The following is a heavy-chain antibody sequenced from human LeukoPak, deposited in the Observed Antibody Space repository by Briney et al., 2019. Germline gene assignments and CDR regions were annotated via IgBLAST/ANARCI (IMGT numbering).Heavy chain of an antibody. J-gene: IGHJ6*03. D-gene: IGHD6-6*01. CDR2: IYHSGST. V-gene: IGHV4-38-2*01. CDR1: GYSISSGYY. Sequence: PSETLSLTCAVSGYSISSGYYWGWIRQPPGKGLEWIGSIYHSGSTYYNPSLKSRVTISVDMSKNQFSLKLSSVTAADTAVYYCARGAYSSSSHYYYYYMDVWGKGTTVTVSS. CDR3: ARGAYSSSSHYYYYYMDV.